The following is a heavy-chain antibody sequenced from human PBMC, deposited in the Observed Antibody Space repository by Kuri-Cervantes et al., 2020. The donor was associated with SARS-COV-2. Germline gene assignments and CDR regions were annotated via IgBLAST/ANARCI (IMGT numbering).Heavy chain of an antibody. CDR2: INPNSGGT. D-gene: IGHD3-16*02. J-gene: IGHJ5*02. Sequence: ASVKVSCKASGYTFTGYYMHWVRQAPGQGLEWMGWINPNSGGTSYAQKFQGRVTMTRDTSTSTVYMELSSLRSEDTAVYYCARESGSSYDYVWGSYRYRNGWFDPWGQGTLVTVSS. CDR1: GYTFTGYY. V-gene: IGHV1-2*02. CDR3: ARESGSSYDYVWGSYRYRNGWFDP.